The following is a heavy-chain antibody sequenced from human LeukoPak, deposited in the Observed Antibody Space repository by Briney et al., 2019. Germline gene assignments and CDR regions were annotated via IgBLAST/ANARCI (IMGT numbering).Heavy chain of an antibody. D-gene: IGHD3-10*01. CDR1: GYTFTSYG. V-gene: IGHV1-18*01. J-gene: IGHJ4*02. Sequence: GASVKVSCKASGYTFTSYGISWMRQAPGQGLEWMGWISAYNGNTNYAQKLQGRVTMTTDTSTSTAYMELRSLRSDDTAVYYCARGYKPYYYGSGSSSTYYFDYWGQGTLVTVSS. CDR3: ARGYKPYYYGSGSSSTYYFDY. CDR2: ISAYNGNT.